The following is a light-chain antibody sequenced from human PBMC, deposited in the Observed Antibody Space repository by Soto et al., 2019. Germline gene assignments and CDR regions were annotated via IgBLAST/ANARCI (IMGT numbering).Light chain of an antibody. J-gene: IGLJ2*01. CDR2: EGS. CDR3: FSYAGTTNVA. V-gene: IGLV2-23*01. Sequence: QSALTQPASVSGSPGQSITISCTGTSSDVGSYDLVSWYQQHPGKAPKLMIYEGSQRPSGVSNRFSGSKSGNTASLTIFGLQADDEADYYCFSYAGTTNVAFGTGPKLTVL. CDR1: SSDVGSYDL.